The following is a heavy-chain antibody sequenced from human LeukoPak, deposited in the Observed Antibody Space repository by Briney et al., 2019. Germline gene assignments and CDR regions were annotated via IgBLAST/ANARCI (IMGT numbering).Heavy chain of an antibody. V-gene: IGHV3-33*06. Sequence: GRSLRLSCAASGFTFSSYGMHWVRQAPGKGLEWVAVIWYDGSNKDYADPVKGRFTISRDNSKNTLYLQMNSLRAEDTAVYYCAKDQDGSGLQLDYWGQGTLVTVSS. CDR1: GFTFSSYG. CDR2: IWYDGSNK. CDR3: AKDQDGSGLQLDY. D-gene: IGHD3-10*01. J-gene: IGHJ4*02.